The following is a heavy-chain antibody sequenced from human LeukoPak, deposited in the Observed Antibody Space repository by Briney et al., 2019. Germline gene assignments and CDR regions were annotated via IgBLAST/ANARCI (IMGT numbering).Heavy chain of an antibody. CDR2: IIPIFGTA. Sequence: GASVKVSCKASGGTFSSYAISWVRQAPGQGLEWMGGIIPIFGTANYAQKFQGRVTITADESTSTAYMELSSLRSEDTAEYYCARVGEVYQLLLGSFDYWGQGTLVTVSS. J-gene: IGHJ4*02. CDR1: GGTFSSYA. D-gene: IGHD2-2*01. CDR3: ARVGEVYQLLLGSFDY. V-gene: IGHV1-69*01.